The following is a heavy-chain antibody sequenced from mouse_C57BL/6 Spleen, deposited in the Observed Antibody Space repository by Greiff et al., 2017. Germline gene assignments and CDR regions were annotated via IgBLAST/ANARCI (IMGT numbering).Heavy chain of an antibody. D-gene: IGHD1-2*01. Sequence: DVKLVESGGGLVKPGGSLKLSCAASGFTFSDYGMHWVRQAPEKGLEWVAYISSGSSTIYYADTVKGRFTISRDNAKNTLFLQMTSLRSEDTAMYYCARPWTAFYWYFDVWGTGTTVTVSS. CDR3: ARPWTAFYWYFDV. V-gene: IGHV5-17*01. CDR1: GFTFSDYG. J-gene: IGHJ1*03. CDR2: ISSGSSTI.